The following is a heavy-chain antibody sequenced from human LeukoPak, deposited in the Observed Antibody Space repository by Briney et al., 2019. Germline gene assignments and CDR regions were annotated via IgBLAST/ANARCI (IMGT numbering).Heavy chain of an antibody. J-gene: IGHJ4*02. CDR2: ISSSSSYI. D-gene: IGHD3-22*01. CDR1: GFTFSSYS. Sequence: GGSLRLSCAASGFTFSSYSMNWVRQAPGKGLEWVSSISSSSSYIYYADSVKGRFTISRDNAKNSLYLQMNSLRAEDTAVYYCAKDGRLLNYDSSGYSDYWGQGTLVTVSS. CDR3: AKDGRLLNYDSSGYSDY. V-gene: IGHV3-21*01.